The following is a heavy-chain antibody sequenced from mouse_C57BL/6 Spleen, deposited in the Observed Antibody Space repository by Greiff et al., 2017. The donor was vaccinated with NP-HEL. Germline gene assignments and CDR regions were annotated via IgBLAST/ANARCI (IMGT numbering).Heavy chain of an antibody. CDR1: GYTFTDYY. CDR2: IYPGSGNT. J-gene: IGHJ3*01. D-gene: IGHD1-1*01. CDR3: ARDYYGSSPAAY. Sequence: QVQLQQSGAELVRPGASVKLSCKASGYTFTDYYINWVKQRPGQGLEWIARIYPGSGNTYYNEKFKGKATLTAEKSSSTAYMQLSSLTSEDSAVYFCARDYYGSSPAAYWGQGTLVTVSA. V-gene: IGHV1-76*01.